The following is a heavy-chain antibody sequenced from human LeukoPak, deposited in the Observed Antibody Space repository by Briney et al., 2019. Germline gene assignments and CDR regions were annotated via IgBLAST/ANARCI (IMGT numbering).Heavy chain of an antibody. CDR1: GGSISSYY. D-gene: IGHD2-21*02. CDR2: IYYSGST. Sequence: PSETLSLTCTVSGGSISSYYWSWIRQPPGKGLEWIGYIYYSGSTNYNPSLKSRVTISVDTSKNQFSLKLSSVTAADTAVYYCARHGRVVTGFDIWGQGTMVTVSS. V-gene: IGHV4-59*08. CDR3: ARHGRVVTGFDI. J-gene: IGHJ3*02.